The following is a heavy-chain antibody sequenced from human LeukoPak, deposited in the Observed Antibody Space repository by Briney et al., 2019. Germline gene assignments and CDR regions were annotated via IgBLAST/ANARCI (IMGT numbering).Heavy chain of an antibody. CDR2: IDPHSGGT. CDR3: ARASSTY. J-gene: IGHJ4*02. V-gene: IGHV1-2*02. Sequence: RASVKVYCETSGYTFTNYYVHWVRQAPGQGLEWMGWIDPHSGGTNFAQKFKGRVTGTSDTSISTVYMELDRLQSDDTAIYYCARASSTYWGQGTQVTVSP. CDR1: GYTFTNYY.